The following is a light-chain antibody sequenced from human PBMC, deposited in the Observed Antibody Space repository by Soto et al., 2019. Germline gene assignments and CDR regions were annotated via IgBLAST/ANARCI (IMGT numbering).Light chain of an antibody. J-gene: IGLJ1*01. CDR3: RSYTSSSTPYV. CDR2: EVS. V-gene: IGLV2-14*01. Sequence: QSALTQPASVSGSPGQSITISCTGTSSDVGGYNYVSWYQQHPGKAPKLMIYEVSNRPSGVSNRFSGSKSGNTASLTISGHQAEDAADYYCRSYTSSSTPYVFGTGTKLTVL. CDR1: SSDVGGYNY.